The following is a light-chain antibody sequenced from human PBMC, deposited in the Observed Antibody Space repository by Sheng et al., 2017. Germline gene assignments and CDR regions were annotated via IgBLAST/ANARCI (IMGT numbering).Light chain of an antibody. V-gene: IGKV3-20*01. CDR2: GAS. J-gene: IGKJ4*01. CDR1: QSVSSNY. Sequence: EIVLTQSPATLSLSPGERATLSCRASQSVSSNYLGWYQQKPGQAPRLLIYGASSRATDIPDRFSGSGSGTDFTLTINRLEPEDFATYYCQHYDSLSLTFGGGTRVELK. CDR3: QHYDSLSLT.